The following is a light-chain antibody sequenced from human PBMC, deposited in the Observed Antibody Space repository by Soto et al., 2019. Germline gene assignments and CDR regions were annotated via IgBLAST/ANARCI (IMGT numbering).Light chain of an antibody. CDR2: GAS. Sequence: IVLTQSPGTLSLSPGDRATLSCRASQSVSTSYLAWYQQKPGQAPRLLIYGASSRATGIPDRFSGSGSGTDFTLPISRLEPEDFAVYYCQQYGSSPRTFGQGTKVEIK. CDR1: QSVSTSY. J-gene: IGKJ1*01. CDR3: QQYGSSPRT. V-gene: IGKV3-20*01.